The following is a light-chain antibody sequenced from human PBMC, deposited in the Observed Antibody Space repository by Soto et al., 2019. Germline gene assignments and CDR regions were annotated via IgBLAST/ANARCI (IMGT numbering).Light chain of an antibody. CDR1: QNISSY. J-gene: IGKJ1*01. CDR3: QQRSNWPRT. CDR2: DVS. V-gene: IGKV3-11*01. Sequence: IVLTQSPVTLSFSTWERATLSFMASQNISSYLIWYQQKPGQAPRLLMYDVSNRATGIPARFSGSGSGTDFTLTISSLEPEDLAVYYCQQRSNWPRTFGQGTKVDIK.